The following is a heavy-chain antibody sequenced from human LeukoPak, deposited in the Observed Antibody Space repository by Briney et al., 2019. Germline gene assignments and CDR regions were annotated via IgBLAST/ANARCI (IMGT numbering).Heavy chain of an antibody. CDR2: INPNSGGT. CDR3: ARDPGYSSPRGDY. CDR1: GYTFTDYF. Sequence: ASVKASCKASGYTFTDYFMHWVRQAPGQGLEWMGWINPNSGGTHYAQKFQGRVTMTRDTSISTAYTELSRLRSDDTAVYYCARDPGYSSPRGDYWGQGTLVTVSS. V-gene: IGHV1-2*02. J-gene: IGHJ4*02. D-gene: IGHD5-18*01.